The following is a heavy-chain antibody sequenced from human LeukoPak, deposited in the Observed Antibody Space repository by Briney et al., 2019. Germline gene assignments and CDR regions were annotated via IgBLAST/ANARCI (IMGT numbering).Heavy chain of an antibody. V-gene: IGHV3-30*03. CDR3: TRDQGD. CDR1: GVTLSPYG. CDR2: ISYEGGTQ. J-gene: IGHJ4*02. Sequence: GMSLRLSCAASGVTLSPYGMHWVRQAPGKGLEWVAVISYEGGTQHYADSVKGRFIISRDNAKNSLYLQMHSLRTEDTAVYYCTRDQGDWGRGTLVTVSS.